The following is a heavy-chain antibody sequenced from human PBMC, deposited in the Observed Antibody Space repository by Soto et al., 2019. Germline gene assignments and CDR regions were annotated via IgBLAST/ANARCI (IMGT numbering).Heavy chain of an antibody. CDR3: ARADCTTSSCQPPYYYGLDV. V-gene: IGHV3-23*01. Sequence: GESLKISCAASGFTLSSYAMNWVRRAPGKGLEWVSAISASGDNRYYADSVKGRFTISRDNSKGTLYLQVNSLRAEDTAVYYCARADCTTSSCQPPYYYGLDVWGQGTTVTVSS. CDR1: GFTLSSYA. J-gene: IGHJ6*02. D-gene: IGHD2-2*01. CDR2: ISASGDNR.